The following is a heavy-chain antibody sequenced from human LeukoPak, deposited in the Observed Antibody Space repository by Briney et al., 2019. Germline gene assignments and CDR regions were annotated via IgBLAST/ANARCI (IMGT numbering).Heavy chain of an antibody. J-gene: IGHJ4*02. Sequence: GGSLRLSCAASGFTFSSYSMNWVRQAPGKGLEWVSYISSSSTIYYADSVKGRFTISRDNAKNSLYLQMNSLRAEDTAVYYCARRAYCGGDCYTSFDYWGQGTLVTVSS. D-gene: IGHD2-21*02. CDR3: ARRAYCGGDCYTSFDY. V-gene: IGHV3-48*04. CDR2: ISSSSTI. CDR1: GFTFSSYS.